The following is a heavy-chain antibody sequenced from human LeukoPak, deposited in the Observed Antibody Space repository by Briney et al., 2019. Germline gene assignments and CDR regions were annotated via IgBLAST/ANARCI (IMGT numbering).Heavy chain of an antibody. Sequence: SETLSLTCTVSGGSTSSYYWSWIRQPAGKGLEWIGRIYTSGSTNYNPSLKSRVTISVDTSKNQFSLKLSSVTAADTAVYYCARDSAEYDSSGYLDYWGQGTLVTVSS. D-gene: IGHD3-22*01. J-gene: IGHJ4*02. CDR3: ARDSAEYDSSGYLDY. CDR1: GGSTSSYY. CDR2: IYTSGST. V-gene: IGHV4-4*07.